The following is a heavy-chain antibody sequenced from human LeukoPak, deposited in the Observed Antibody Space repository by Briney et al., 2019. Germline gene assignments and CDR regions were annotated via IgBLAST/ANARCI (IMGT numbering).Heavy chain of an antibody. J-gene: IGHJ4*02. Sequence: GSLRLSCTASGFTFSRFWMSWVRQGPGKGLEWVANIKEDGSETYYVDSVKGRFTVSRDNAKDSLYLQVNSLRAEDTAVYYCARHGYCSGGSCYWDYWGQGTLVTVSS. CDR1: GFTFSRFW. CDR2: IKEDGSET. V-gene: IGHV3-7*05. D-gene: IGHD2-15*01. CDR3: ARHGYCSGGSCYWDY.